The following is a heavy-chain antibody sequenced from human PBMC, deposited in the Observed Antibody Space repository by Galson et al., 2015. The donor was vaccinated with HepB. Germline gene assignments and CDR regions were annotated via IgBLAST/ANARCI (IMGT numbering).Heavy chain of an antibody. CDR1: GFTFSSYS. CDR2: ISHNTWTR. V-gene: IGHV3-48*04. J-gene: IGHJ6*02. CDR3: ARERRPNHGYYWAMDA. Sequence: SLRLSCAASGFTFSSYSMNWVRQAPGKGLEWIAYISHNTWTRFYADSVKGRFTVSRDNKKNSVDLQLSSLRADDTAVYFCARERRPNHGYYWAMDAWGQGTTVTVSS.